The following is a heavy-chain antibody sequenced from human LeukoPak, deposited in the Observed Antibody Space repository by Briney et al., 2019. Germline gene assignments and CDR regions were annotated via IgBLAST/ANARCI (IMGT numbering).Heavy chain of an antibody. V-gene: IGHV4-38-2*01. CDR1: GYPINNAYY. CDR3: ARQYDSYFYYYLDL. D-gene: IGHD2-2*01. J-gene: IGHJ6*03. Sequence: SETLSLTCAVSGYPINNAYYWVWIRQPPGQGLQWIGSLYHPDSTYYNPSLKSRVTMSVDTSRNQFSLKLSFVTAADTAVYYCARQYDSYFYYYLDLWGTGTTVTVSS. CDR2: LYHPDST.